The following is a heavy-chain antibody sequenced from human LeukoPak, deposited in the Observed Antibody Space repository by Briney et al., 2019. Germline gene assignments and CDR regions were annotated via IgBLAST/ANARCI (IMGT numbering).Heavy chain of an antibody. CDR2: IYSGGST. Sequence: GGSLRLSCAAPGFTVSSNYMSWVRQAPGKGLEWVSVIYSGGSTYYADSVKGRFTISRDNSKNTLYLQMNSLRAEDTAVYYCARAHRGTTGAFDIWGQGTMVTVSS. CDR1: GFTVSSNY. J-gene: IGHJ3*02. V-gene: IGHV3-53*01. CDR3: ARAHRGTTGAFDI. D-gene: IGHD4-17*01.